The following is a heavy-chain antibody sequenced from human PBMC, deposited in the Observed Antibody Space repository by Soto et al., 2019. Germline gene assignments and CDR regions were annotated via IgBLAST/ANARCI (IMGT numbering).Heavy chain of an antibody. J-gene: IGHJ4*02. V-gene: IGHV5-51*01. D-gene: IGHD6-19*01. Sequence: PGESLKISCKGSGYSFANYWIGWVRQMPGKGLEWMAIIYPADSDTRYNPSFQGQVTISADRSISTAYLRWSSLRASDTARYYCARQHNTGWNYFDYWGQGTLVTV. CDR3: ARQHNTGWNYFDY. CDR2: IYPADSDT. CDR1: GYSFANYW.